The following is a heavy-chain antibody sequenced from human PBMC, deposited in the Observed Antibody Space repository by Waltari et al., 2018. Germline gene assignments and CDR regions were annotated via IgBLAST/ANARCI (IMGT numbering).Heavy chain of an antibody. CDR3: AGDLGYCSGGSCYGTG. V-gene: IGHV1-46*01. CDR1: GYTFTSYY. Sequence: QVQLVQSGAEVKKPGASVKVSCKASGYTFTSYYMHWVRQAPVQGLEWMGIINPSGGSTSYAQKFQGRVTMTRETSTSTVYMELSSLRSEDTAVYYWAGDLGYCSGGSCYGTGWGQGTLVTVSS. CDR2: INPSGGST. J-gene: IGHJ4*02. D-gene: IGHD2-15*01.